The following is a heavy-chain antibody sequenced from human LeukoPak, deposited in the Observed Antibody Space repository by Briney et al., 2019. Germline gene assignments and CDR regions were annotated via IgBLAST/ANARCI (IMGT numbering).Heavy chain of an antibody. CDR3: ATHFYGDFDY. Sequence: PGGSLRLSCAASEFTVSSNYMSWVRQAPGKGLEWVSVIYSGGSTYYADSVKGRFTISRDNSKNTLYLQMNSLRAEDTAVYYCATHFYGDFDYWGQGTLVTVSS. CDR1: EFTVSSNY. J-gene: IGHJ4*02. CDR2: IYSGGST. V-gene: IGHV3-53*01. D-gene: IGHD3-3*02.